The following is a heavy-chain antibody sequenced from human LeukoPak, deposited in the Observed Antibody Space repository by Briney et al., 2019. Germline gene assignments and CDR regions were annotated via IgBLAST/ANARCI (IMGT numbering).Heavy chain of an antibody. Sequence: PGGSLRLSCAASGFTFSSYAMSWVRQAPGKGLEWVANIKHDGTEKSYVDSVKGRFTISRDSAKNSLHLQMDSLRADDTAVYYCARLSRCSNSANCYSWFDPWGQGTLVTVSS. CDR1: GFTFSSYA. V-gene: IGHV3-7*01. CDR2: IKHDGTEK. D-gene: IGHD2-2*02. J-gene: IGHJ5*02. CDR3: ARLSRCSNSANCYSWFDP.